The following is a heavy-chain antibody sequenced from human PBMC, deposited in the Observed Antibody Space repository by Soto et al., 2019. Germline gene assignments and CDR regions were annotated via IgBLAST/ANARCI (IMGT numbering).Heavy chain of an antibody. D-gene: IGHD2-21*02. CDR3: AKEVGTAMTAITNWHFHL. V-gene: IGHV3-30*18. J-gene: IGHJ2*01. Sequence: QVQLVESGGGVVQPGRSQRLSCAASGFTFSACAMHWVCQYPGKGLEWVAVISSDGSNYYYEDSVKGRFTISRDNSKNTLYLQMDSLRAEDTAVYYCAKEVGTAMTAITNWHFHLWGRGTLVTVSS. CDR2: ISSDGSNY. CDR1: GFTFSACA.